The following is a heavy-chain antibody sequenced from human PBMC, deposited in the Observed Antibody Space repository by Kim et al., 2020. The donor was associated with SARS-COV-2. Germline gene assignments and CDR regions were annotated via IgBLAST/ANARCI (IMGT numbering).Heavy chain of an antibody. D-gene: IGHD4-17*01. CDR3: ARAHEGYYGDYARSYWYFEL. CDR1: GFTFSSYA. CDR2: ISYDASNK. V-gene: IGHV3-30*04. Sequence: GGSLRLSCAASGFTFSSYAMHWVPQAPGKGLAWVAVISYDASNKYYADSVKGRFTISRDNSKNTLYLQMNSLRAEDTAVYYCARAHEGYYGDYARSYWYFELWGRGTLVTVSS. J-gene: IGHJ2*01.